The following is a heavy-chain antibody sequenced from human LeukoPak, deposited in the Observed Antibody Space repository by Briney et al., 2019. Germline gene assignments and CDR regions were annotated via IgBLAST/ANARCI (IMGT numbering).Heavy chain of an antibody. CDR3: ARDQMATTQDY. D-gene: IGHD5-24*01. J-gene: IGHJ4*02. CDR2: IIPILGIA. V-gene: IGHV1-69*04. CDR1: GGTFSSYT. Sequence: GASVKVSCKASGGTFSSYTISWVRQAPGQGLEWMGRIIPILGIANYAQKFQGRVTITADKSTSTAYMELRSLRSDDTAVYYCARDQMATTQDYWGQGTLVTVSS.